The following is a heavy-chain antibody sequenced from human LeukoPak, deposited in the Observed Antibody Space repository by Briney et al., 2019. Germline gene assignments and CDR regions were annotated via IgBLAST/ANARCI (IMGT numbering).Heavy chain of an antibody. CDR2: IIPIFGTA. J-gene: IGHJ6*03. Sequence: SVKVSCKASGGTFSSYAISWVRQAPGQGLEWMGGIIPIFGTANYAQKSQGRVTITTDESTSTAYMELSSLRSEDTAVYYCATGYCSSTSCYNYYYYMDVWGKGTTVTVSS. CDR1: GGTFSSYA. V-gene: IGHV1-69*05. CDR3: ATGYCSSTSCYNYYYYMDV. D-gene: IGHD2-2*02.